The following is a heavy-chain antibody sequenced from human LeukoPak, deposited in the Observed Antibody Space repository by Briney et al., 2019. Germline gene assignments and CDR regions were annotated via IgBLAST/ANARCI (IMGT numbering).Heavy chain of an antibody. V-gene: IGHV1-46*01. D-gene: IGHD3-10*01. CDR1: GYTFTSYY. CDR3: ARAVGGDGSGSL. J-gene: IGHJ4*02. CDR2: INPSGGST. Sequence: GASVKVSCKASGYTFTSYYMHWVRQAPGQGLEWMGIINPSGGSTSYAQKFQGRVTMTRDMSTSTVYMELSNLRSEDTAVYYCARAVGGDGSGSLWGPGTLVTVSS.